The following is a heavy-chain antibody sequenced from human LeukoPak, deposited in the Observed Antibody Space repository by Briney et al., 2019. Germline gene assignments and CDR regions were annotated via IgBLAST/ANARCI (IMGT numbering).Heavy chain of an antibody. CDR2: IQSGGNT. J-gene: IGHJ4*02. D-gene: IGHD2-15*01. V-gene: IGHV3-53*01. CDR3: ARGYAAIPD. Sequence: GGSLRLSCAASGFTASSNYMNWVRQAPGKGLEWVSVIQSGGNTYYTDSVKGRFTISRDNSKNTLWLQMNSLRAEDTALYYCARGYAAIPDWGQGTLVTVSS. CDR1: GFTASSNY.